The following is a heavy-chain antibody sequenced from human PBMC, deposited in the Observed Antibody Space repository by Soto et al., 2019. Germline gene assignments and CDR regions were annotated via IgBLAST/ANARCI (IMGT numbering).Heavy chain of an antibody. CDR1: DASISSYY. CDR2: IYYSGST. CDR3: ESLGGWSVDY. V-gene: IGHV4-59*08. D-gene: IGHD3-16*01. Sequence: PSETLSLTRTVCDASISSYYWSWIREPPGKGLEWIGYIYYSGSTNYNPSLKSRVTISVDTSKNQFSLKLSSVTAADTAVYYCESLGGWSVDYWGQRNLVPISS. J-gene: IGHJ4*02.